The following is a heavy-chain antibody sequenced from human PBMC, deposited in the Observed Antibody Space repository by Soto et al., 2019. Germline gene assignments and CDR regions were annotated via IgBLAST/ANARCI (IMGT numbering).Heavy chain of an antibody. V-gene: IGHV4-4*02. J-gene: IGHJ4*02. CDR3: ARVGGYGDYADY. CDR1: GGSIGSSNW. D-gene: IGHD4-17*01. Sequence: SETLSLTCAVSGGSIGSSNWWSWVRQPPGKGLEWIGEIYHSGSTNYNPSLKSRVTISVDKSKNQFSLKLSSVTAADTAVYYCARVGGYGDYADYWGQGTLVTVSS. CDR2: IYHSGST.